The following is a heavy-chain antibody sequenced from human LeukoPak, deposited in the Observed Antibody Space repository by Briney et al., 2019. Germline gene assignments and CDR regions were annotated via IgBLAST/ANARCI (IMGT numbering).Heavy chain of an antibody. D-gene: IGHD5-24*01. Sequence: ASVKVSCKASGYTFTSYGISWVRQAPGQGLEWMGWISAYNGNTNYAQKLQGRVTMTTDTSTSTAYIELRSLRSDDTAVYYCAREGERWLQSPEYFQHWGQGTLVTVSS. J-gene: IGHJ1*01. CDR3: AREGERWLQSPEYFQH. CDR2: ISAYNGNT. CDR1: GYTFTSYG. V-gene: IGHV1-18*01.